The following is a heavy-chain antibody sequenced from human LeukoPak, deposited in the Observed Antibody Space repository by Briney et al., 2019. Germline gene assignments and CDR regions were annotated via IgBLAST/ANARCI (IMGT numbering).Heavy chain of an antibody. CDR2: INHSGNT. Sequence: SETLSLTCAVSGGSFIGYHWNWIRQPPGKGLEWIGEINHSGNTNYNPSLKSRVTISIDTSKNQCSLKLRALTAADTAVYYCARDPTTVVTTPYYFDDWGQGTLVTVSS. J-gene: IGHJ4*02. V-gene: IGHV4-34*01. CDR3: ARDPTTVVTTPYYFDD. D-gene: IGHD4-23*01. CDR1: GGSFIGYH.